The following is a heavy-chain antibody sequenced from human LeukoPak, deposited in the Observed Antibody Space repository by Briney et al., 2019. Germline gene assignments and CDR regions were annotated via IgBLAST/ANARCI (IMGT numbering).Heavy chain of an antibody. CDR1: GVSLSRYF. CDR2: IHTTGST. CDR3: ARGAYYYGSGNLYFDY. Sequence: SETVSLTCTVCGVSLSRYFWSYIRQPAGKGLEWIGRIHTTGSTNYNPSLKSRVTMSEDTSKNQFSLKLTSVTAADTAVYYCARGAYYYGSGNLYFDYWGQGTLVTVSS. J-gene: IGHJ4*02. D-gene: IGHD3-10*01. V-gene: IGHV4-4*07.